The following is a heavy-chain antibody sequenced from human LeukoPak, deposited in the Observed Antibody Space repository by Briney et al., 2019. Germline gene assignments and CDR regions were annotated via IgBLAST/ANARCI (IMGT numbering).Heavy chain of an antibody. CDR1: GGSFSGYY. V-gene: IGHV4-34*01. CDR3: ARNVEMATPSHY. Sequence: SETLSLTCAVYGGSFSGYYWSWIRQPPGKGLEWIGEINHSGSTNYNPSLKSRVTISVDTSKNQFSLKLSSVTAADTAVYFCARNVEMATPSHYWGQGTLVTVSS. D-gene: IGHD5-24*01. CDR2: INHSGST. J-gene: IGHJ4*02.